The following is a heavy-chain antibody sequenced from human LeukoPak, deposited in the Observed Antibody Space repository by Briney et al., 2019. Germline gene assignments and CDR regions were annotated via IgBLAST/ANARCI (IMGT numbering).Heavy chain of an antibody. CDR1: GFTFDDYA. J-gene: IGHJ2*01. Sequence: GGSLRLSCAASGFTFDDYAMSWVRQAPGKGLEWVSGVTNSADSTYYADSVNGRFTISRDNSKNTLYLQVNSLRVEDTAVYYCAKAAVRGDTPMITNWYFDLWGRGTLVTVSS. CDR2: VTNSADST. CDR3: AKAAVRGDTPMITNWYFDL. V-gene: IGHV3-23*01. D-gene: IGHD5-18*01.